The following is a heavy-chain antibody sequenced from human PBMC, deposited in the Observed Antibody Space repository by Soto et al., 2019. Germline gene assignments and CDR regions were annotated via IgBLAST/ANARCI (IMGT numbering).Heavy chain of an antibody. CDR3: ARRHTHDFYDRSTYVP. D-gene: IGHD3-10*02. J-gene: IGHJ4*02. CDR1: GASISIGTDY. Sequence: PSETLSLTCSVSGASISIGTDYWGWIRQPPGKGLEWIGNIHYSGSTYYNPSLKSRVNISVDTSKNQFSLKLSSVTAADTATYYCARRHTHDFYDRSTYVPWGKGTQVT. CDR2: IHYSGST. V-gene: IGHV4-39*01.